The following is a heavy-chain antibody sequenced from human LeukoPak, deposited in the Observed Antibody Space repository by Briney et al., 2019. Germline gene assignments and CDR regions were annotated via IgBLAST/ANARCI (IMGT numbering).Heavy chain of an antibody. CDR1: GYTFTSYG. D-gene: IGHD6-6*01. J-gene: IGHJ4*02. CDR3: ARDIAARPTAY. CDR2: ISAYNGNT. V-gene: IGHV1-18*01. Sequence: GASVKVSCKASGYTFTSYGISWVRQAPGQGLEWMGWISAYNGNTNYAQKLQGRVTMTTDTSTSTAYRELRSLRSDDTAVYYCARDIAARPTAYWGQGTLVTVSS.